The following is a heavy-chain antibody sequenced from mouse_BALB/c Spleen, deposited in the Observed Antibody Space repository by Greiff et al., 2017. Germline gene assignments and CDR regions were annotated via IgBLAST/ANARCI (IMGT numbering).Heavy chain of an antibody. D-gene: IGHD4-1*01. CDR3: ARQEQGRDYFDY. CDR1: GYTFTSYW. CDR2: IYPGDGGT. Sequence: QVQLKESGAELARPGASVKLSCKASGYTFTSYWMQWVKQRPGQGLEWIGAIYPGDGGTRYTQKFKGKATLTADKSSSTAYMQLSSLASEDSAVYYCARQEQGRDYFDYWGQGTTLTVSS. J-gene: IGHJ2*01. V-gene: IGHV1-87*01.